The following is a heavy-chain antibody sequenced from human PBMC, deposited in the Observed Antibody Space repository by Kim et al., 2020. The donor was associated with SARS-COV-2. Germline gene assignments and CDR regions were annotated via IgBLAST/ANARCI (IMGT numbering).Heavy chain of an antibody. D-gene: IGHD3-22*01. J-gene: IGHJ6*02. Sequence: GGSLRLSCAASGFTFSDYYMSWIRQAPGKGLEWVSYISSSGSTIYYADSVKGRFTISRDNAKNSLYLQMNSLRAEDTAVYYCARDLSRYYDNSGSHGMDVWGQGTTVTVSS. CDR2: ISSSGSTI. CDR1: GFTFSDYY. CDR3: ARDLSRYYDNSGSHGMDV. V-gene: IGHV3-11*01.